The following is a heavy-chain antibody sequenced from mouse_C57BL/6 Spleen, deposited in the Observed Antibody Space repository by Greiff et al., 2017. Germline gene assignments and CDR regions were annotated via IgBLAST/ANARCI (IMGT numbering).Heavy chain of an antibody. J-gene: IGHJ1*03. CDR2: INPSNGGT. V-gene: IGHV1-53*01. Sequence: QVQLQQPGTELVKPGASVKLSCKASGYTFTSYWMHWVKQRPGQGLEWIGNINPSNGGTNYNEKFKSKATLTVDKSSSTAYMQLSSLTSEDSAVYYCARDQDRLTTVDPYWYFDVWGTGTTGTVSS. CDR1: GYTFTSYW. D-gene: IGHD1-1*01. CDR3: ARDQDRLTTVDPYWYFDV.